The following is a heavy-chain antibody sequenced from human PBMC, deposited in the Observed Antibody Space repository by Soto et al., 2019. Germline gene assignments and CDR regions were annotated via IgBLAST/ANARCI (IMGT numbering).Heavy chain of an antibody. D-gene: IGHD6-19*01. CDR3: ARRRAVAGIDTFDF. V-gene: IGHV2-5*02. J-gene: IGHJ3*01. Sequence: QITLKESGPTLVKPTQTLTLTCTFSGFSLSTHAVGVGWIRQPPGKALEWLALIYWDDDKRYSASLKSRLTITKYTSKNQVVLTMTNVDPVDTATYYCARRRAVAGIDTFDFWGQGTMVTVSS. CDR2: IYWDDDK. CDR1: GFSLSTHAVG.